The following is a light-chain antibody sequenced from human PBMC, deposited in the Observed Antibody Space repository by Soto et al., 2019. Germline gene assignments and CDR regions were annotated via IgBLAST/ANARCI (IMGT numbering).Light chain of an antibody. V-gene: IGLV1-44*01. CDR3: AAWDDSLNGYV. CDR2: TNS. Sequence: QSVLTQPPSASGTPGQRVTISCSGSNSNIGTNAVSWYQQLPGTAPKLLIYTNSQRPSGVPDRFSGSRSGTSASLAISGLRSEDEADYYCAAWDDSLNGYVFGAGTKVTV. J-gene: IGLJ1*01. CDR1: NSNIGTNA.